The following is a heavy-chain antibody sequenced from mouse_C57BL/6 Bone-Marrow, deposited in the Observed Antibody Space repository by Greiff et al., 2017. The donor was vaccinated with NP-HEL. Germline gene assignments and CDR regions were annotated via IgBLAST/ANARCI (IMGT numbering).Heavy chain of an antibody. Sequence: VQLVESGAELARPGASVKLSCKASGYTFTSYGISWVKQRTGQGLEWIGEIYPRSGNTYYNEKFKGKATLTADKSSSTAYMELRSLTSEDSAVYFCARSYYGSPYAMDYWGQGTSVTVSS. J-gene: IGHJ4*01. CDR1: GYTFTSYG. D-gene: IGHD1-1*01. CDR3: ARSYYGSPYAMDY. CDR2: IYPRSGNT. V-gene: IGHV1-81*01.